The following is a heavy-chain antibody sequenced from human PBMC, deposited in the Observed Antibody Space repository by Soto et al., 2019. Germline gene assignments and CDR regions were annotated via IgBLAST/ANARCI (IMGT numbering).Heavy chain of an antibody. Sequence: EVRLMESGGGLVQPGGSLRLSCAASGFSFSTYNMDWVRQAPGKGPEWIAYISTTSFTIYYADSVKGRFTISRDNDRNSLYLEMNSLRDEDTAVYYCARDRCYDGTCCSASDSWGQGTLVTVSS. CDR3: ARDRCYDGTCCSASDS. CDR2: ISTTSFTI. CDR1: GFSFSTYN. D-gene: IGHD3-16*01. V-gene: IGHV3-48*02. J-gene: IGHJ5*01.